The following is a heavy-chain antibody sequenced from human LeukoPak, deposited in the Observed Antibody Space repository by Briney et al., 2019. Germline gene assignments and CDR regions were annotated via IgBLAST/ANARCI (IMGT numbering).Heavy chain of an antibody. CDR3: ARHYGDYARDAFDI. CDR1: GFTFSTYW. J-gene: IGHJ3*02. V-gene: IGHV3-7*01. Sequence: GGSLRLSCAASGFTFSTYWMTWVRQAPGKGLEWVANIKQDGSEKNYVDSVKGRFTISRDNAKNSLYLHMNSLRAGDTAMYYCARHYGDYARDAFDIWGQGTMVTVSS. D-gene: IGHD4-17*01. CDR2: IKQDGSEK.